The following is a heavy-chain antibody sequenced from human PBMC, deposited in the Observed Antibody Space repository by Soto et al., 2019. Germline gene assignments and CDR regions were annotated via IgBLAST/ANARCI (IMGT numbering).Heavy chain of an antibody. CDR3: AKRPGGGERDY. CDR1: GFTFSSYG. V-gene: IGHV3-30*18. D-gene: IGHD3-16*01. CDR2: ISYDGSNK. Sequence: QVQLVESGGGVVQPGRSLRLSCAASGFTFSSYGMHWVRQAPGKGLEWVAVISYDGSNKYYADSVKGRFTISRDNSKNRLYLQMNGLRAEDTAVYYWAKRPGGGERDYWGQGTLVTVSS. J-gene: IGHJ4*02.